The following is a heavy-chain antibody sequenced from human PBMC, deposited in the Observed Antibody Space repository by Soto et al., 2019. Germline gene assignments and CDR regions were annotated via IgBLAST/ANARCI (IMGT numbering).Heavy chain of an antibody. V-gene: IGHV1-18*01. CDR2: ISAYNGNT. CDR3: ARDPSGGPFAHAFDI. CDR1: GYTFTSYG. J-gene: IGHJ3*02. D-gene: IGHD2-15*01. Sequence: ASVKVSCKASGYTFTSYGISWVRQAPGQGLEWMGWISAYNGNTNYAQKLQGRVTMTTDTSTSTAYMELRSLRSDDTAVYYCARDPSGGPFAHAFDIWGQGTMVTVSS.